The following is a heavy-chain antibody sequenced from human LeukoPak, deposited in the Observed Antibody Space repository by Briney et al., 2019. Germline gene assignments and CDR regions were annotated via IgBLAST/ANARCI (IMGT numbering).Heavy chain of an antibody. CDR2: INHSGST. CDR1: GGSFSGYC. J-gene: IGHJ5*02. Sequence: SETLSLTCAVYGGSFSGYCWSWIRQPPGKGLEWIGEINHSGSTNYNPSLKSRVTISVDTSKNQFSLKLSSVTAADTAVYYCARLVGATTSGSYNWFDPWGQGTLVTVSS. CDR3: ARLVGATTSGSYNWFDP. D-gene: IGHD1-26*01. V-gene: IGHV4-34*01.